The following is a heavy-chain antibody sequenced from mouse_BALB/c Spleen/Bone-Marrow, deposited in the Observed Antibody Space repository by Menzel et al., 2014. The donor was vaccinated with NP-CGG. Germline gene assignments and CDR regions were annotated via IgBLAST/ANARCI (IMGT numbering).Heavy chain of an antibody. CDR3: SRYGNSLYYAIDY. J-gene: IGHJ4*01. CDR1: VYTFTSYW. CDR2: IYPSDRYI. Sequence: QVQLQQSGAELVRPEASLKLSCSASVYTFTSYWINWAKQRPGHGLERIGTIYPSDRYITYNQRFKDMATLTAEKAASTAYMQLSSPTSEESEVYYCSRYGNSLYYAIDYWGQGTSVTVSS. V-gene: IGHV1-69*02. D-gene: IGHD1-1*01.